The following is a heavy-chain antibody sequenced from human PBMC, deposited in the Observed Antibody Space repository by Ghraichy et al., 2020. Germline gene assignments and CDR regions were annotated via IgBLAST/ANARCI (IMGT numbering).Heavy chain of an antibody. Sequence: SENLSLTCAVYGGSFRGYSWSWIRQPPGKGLEWIGEINHSGSTNYNAPLKSRVTVSVDTSKNQFSLKVSSVTAADTAVYYCARGLRSVEMATMSYFDSWGRGTLVTVSS. CDR3: ARGLRSVEMATMSYFDS. J-gene: IGHJ4*02. D-gene: IGHD5-24*01. V-gene: IGHV4-34*01. CDR1: GGSFRGYS. CDR2: INHSGST.